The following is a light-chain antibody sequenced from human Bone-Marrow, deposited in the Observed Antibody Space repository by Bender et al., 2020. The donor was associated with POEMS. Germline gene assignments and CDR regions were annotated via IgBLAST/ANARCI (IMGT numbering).Light chain of an antibody. J-gene: IGLJ3*02. V-gene: IGLV1-44*01. CDR3: AGWEDSLDGWV. Sequence: QSVLTQPPSASGTPGQRVTISCSGSSSNIGTNPVNWYQQLPGTAPKLLIYINNQRPSGVPDRFSGSKSGTSASLAISCVQAEDEADYYSAGWEDSLDGWVFGGGTKLTVL. CDR1: SSNIGTNP. CDR2: INN.